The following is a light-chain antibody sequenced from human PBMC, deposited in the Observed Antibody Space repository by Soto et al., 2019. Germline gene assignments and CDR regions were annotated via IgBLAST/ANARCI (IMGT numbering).Light chain of an antibody. CDR3: QQYVSSPWA. Sequence: TLSLSPGERPTLYCRASQRVSSYLAWYQQKPGQAPRLLIYGVSRRATGIPDRFTGSGSGTDFTLTISRLEPEDFAVYYCQQYVSSPWAFGQGTKVENK. CDR1: QRVSSY. J-gene: IGKJ1*01. CDR2: GVS. V-gene: IGKV3-20*01.